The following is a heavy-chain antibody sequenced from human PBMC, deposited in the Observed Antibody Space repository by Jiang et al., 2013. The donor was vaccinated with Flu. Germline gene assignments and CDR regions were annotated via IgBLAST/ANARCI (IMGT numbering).Heavy chain of an antibody. V-gene: IGHV1-8*01. D-gene: IGHD5-12*01. Sequence: VQLVESGAEVKKPGASVKVSCKASGYTFTSYDINWVRQATGQGLEWMGWMNPNSGNTGYAQKFQGRVTMTRNTSISTAYMELSSLRSEDTAVYYCARSPRRLRASYYYYGMDVWGQGTTVTVSS. J-gene: IGHJ6*02. CDR1: GYTFTSYD. CDR2: MNPNSGNT. CDR3: ARSPRRLRASYYYYGMDV.